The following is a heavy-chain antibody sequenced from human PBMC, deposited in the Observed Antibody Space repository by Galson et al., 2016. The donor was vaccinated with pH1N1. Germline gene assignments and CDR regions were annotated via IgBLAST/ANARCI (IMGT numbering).Heavy chain of an antibody. J-gene: IGHJ5*02. CDR2: IYSSGTA. V-gene: IGHV4-4*07. D-gene: IGHD3/OR15-3a*01. CDR3: ARTKRRTVGKWFEP. Sequence: SETLSLTCSVSGGSINNFHWNWIRQSAAKGLEWIGRIYSSGTANYNPSLESRVIISVDNSKNQFSLNLSSVTVADTAMYFCARTKRRTVGKWFEPWGQGILVTFSS. CDR1: GGSINNFH.